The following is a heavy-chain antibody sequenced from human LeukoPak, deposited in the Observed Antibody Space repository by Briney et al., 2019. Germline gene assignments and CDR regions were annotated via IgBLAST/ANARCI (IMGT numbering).Heavy chain of an antibody. CDR1: GGSISSGNYY. CDR3: AREGYSGYDFDY. D-gene: IGHD5-12*01. CDR2: IYISGST. J-gene: IGHJ4*02. V-gene: IGHV4-61*02. Sequence: ASQTLSLTCTVSGGSISSGNYYWSWIRQPAGKGLEWMGRIYISGSTNYNPSLKGRVTISIDTSTSKNLFSLKLSSVTAADTAVYYCAREGYSGYDFDYWGQGALVTVSS.